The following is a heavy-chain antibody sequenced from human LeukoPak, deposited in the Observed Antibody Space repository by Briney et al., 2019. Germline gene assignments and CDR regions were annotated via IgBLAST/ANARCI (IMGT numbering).Heavy chain of an antibody. V-gene: IGHV3-53*01. J-gene: IGHJ4*03. D-gene: IGHD6-13*01. CDR2: IYSGGST. Sequence: GGSLRLSCAASGFTVSSNYMSWVRQAPGKGLEWVSVIYSGGSTYYADSVKGRFTISRDNSKNTLSLQMNSLRAEDTAVYYCTRGSPGYSNSYYDSWGQGTLVTVSS. CDR1: GFTVSSNY. CDR3: TRGSPGYSNSYYDS.